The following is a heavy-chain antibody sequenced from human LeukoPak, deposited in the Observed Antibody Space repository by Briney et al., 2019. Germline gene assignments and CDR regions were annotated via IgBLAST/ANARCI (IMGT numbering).Heavy chain of an antibody. J-gene: IGHJ6*02. CDR1: GGSISSYY. CDR3: ARLRQQQLVSGNYYYGMDV. D-gene: IGHD6-13*01. V-gene: IGHV4-59*08. Sequence: PSETPSLTCTVSGGSISSYYWSWIRQPPGKGLEWIGYIYYSGSTNYNPSLKSRVTISVDTSKNQFSLKLSSVTAADTAVYYCARLRQQQLVSGNYYYGMDVWGQGTTVTVSS. CDR2: IYYSGST.